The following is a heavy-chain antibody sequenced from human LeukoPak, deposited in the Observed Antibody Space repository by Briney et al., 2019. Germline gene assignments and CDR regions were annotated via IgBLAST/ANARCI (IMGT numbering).Heavy chain of an antibody. J-gene: IGHJ4*02. CDR1: GFTVSNNY. Sequence: GGSLRLSCAASGFTVSNNYMSWVRQAPGKGLEWVSVINGGGGNTYYADSVKGRFTISRDNSKNMVYLQMNTLRADDTAVYYCAKSVVVITFRFDDWGQGALVTVSS. D-gene: IGHD2-15*01. CDR2: INGGGGNT. V-gene: IGHV3-23*01. CDR3: AKSVVVITFRFDD.